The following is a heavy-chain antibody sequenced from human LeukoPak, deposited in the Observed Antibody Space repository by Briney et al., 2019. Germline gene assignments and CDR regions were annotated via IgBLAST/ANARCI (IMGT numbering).Heavy chain of an antibody. Sequence: GGSLRLSCAASGFTFSDYWIHWVRQAPGKGLVWVSRINTDGSITNYGDSVKGRFSISRDNAKNTLYLQMSSLRAEDTAVYYCARDRGPGTGFMVREAYDYWGQGTLVTVSS. CDR1: GFTFSDYW. CDR3: ARDRGPGTGFMVREAYDY. D-gene: IGHD3-10*01. V-gene: IGHV3-74*01. CDR2: INTDGSIT. J-gene: IGHJ4*02.